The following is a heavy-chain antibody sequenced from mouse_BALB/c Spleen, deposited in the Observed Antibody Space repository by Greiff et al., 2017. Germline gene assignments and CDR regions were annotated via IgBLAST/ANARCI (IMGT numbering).Heavy chain of an antibody. V-gene: IGHV1-9*01. CDR1: GYTFSSYW. D-gene: IGHD1-2*01. Sequence: QVQLQQSGAELMKPGASVKISCKATGYTFSSYWIEWVKQRPGHGLEWIGEILPGSGSTNYNEKFKGKATFTADTSSNTAYMQLSSLTSEDSAVYDCARRYGYNHWYFAVWGAGSTVTVSA. CDR3: ARRYGYNHWYFAV. J-gene: IGHJ1*01. CDR2: ILPGSGST.